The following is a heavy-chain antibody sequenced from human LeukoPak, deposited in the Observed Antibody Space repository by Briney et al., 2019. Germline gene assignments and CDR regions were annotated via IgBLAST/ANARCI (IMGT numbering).Heavy chain of an antibody. V-gene: IGHV4-34*01. CDR2: INHSGST. Sequence: SETLSLTCAVYGGSFSGYYWSWIRQPPGKGLEWIGEINHSGSTIYNPSLKGRVTISLDTSKRQCSLKLTSVTAADTAVYYCAREPGYCSGGSCYGGWFDPWGQGALVTVSS. CDR3: AREPGYCSGGSCYGGWFDP. J-gene: IGHJ5*02. CDR1: GGSFSGYY. D-gene: IGHD2-15*01.